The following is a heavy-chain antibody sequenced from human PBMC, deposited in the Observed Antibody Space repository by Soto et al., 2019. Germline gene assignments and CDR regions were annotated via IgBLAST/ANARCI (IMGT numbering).Heavy chain of an antibody. D-gene: IGHD5-12*01. J-gene: IGHJ4*02. CDR2: INHSGST. V-gene: IGHV4-34*01. CDR3: ARAENLYSGYVPDY. CDR1: GGSFSGYY. Sequence: SETLSLTCAVYGGSFSGYYWSLIRQPPGKGLEWIGEINHSGSTNYNPSLKSRVTISVDTSKNQFSLKLSSVTAADTAVYYCARAENLYSGYVPDYWGQGTLVTVS.